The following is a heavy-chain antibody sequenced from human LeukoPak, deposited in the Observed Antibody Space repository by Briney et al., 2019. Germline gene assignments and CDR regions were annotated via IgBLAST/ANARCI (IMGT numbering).Heavy chain of an antibody. CDR2: IYSGDRT. D-gene: IGHD6-19*01. Sequence: PGGSLRLSCAASGFSVNNLYMSWVRQAPGKGLEWVSVIYSGDRTYYADSVKGRFTISRDNSKNTLYLQMNSLRAEDTAVYYCAREGVAGTREFDYWGQGTLVTVSS. CDR1: GFSVNNLY. J-gene: IGHJ4*02. V-gene: IGHV3-66*01. CDR3: AREGVAGTREFDY.